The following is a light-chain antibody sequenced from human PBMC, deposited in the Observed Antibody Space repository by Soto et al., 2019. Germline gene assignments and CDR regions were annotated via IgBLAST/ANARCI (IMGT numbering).Light chain of an antibody. CDR1: QSINSW. Sequence: DIQMTQSPSTLSASVGDRVTITCRASQSINSWLAWYQQKPGKAPKLLICKASSLESGVPARFSGSGSGTEFTLTISSLQPDDFATYYCQQYNSYSRTFGQGTKVEIK. J-gene: IGKJ1*01. CDR3: QQYNSYSRT. CDR2: KAS. V-gene: IGKV1-5*03.